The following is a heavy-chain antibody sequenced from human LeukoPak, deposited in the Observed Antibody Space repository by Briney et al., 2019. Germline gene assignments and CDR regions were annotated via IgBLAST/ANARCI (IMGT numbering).Heavy chain of an antibody. CDR2: ISSSGSGGNT. V-gene: IGHV3-23*01. CDR1: GFTFSSYA. D-gene: IGHD1-26*01. Sequence: PGGSLRLSCAASGFTFSSYAMHWARQAPGKGLEWVSGISSSGSGGNTYYADSVKGRFTISRDSSRNTLFLHMNTLRAEDTAIYYCAKDRTVGASYWYFDLWGRGTLVTVSS. J-gene: IGHJ2*01. CDR3: AKDRTVGASYWYFDL.